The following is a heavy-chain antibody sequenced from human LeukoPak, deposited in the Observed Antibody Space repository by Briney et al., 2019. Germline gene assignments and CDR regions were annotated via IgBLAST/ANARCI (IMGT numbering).Heavy chain of an antibody. D-gene: IGHD5-18*01. CDR3: AKVRGYSYANEYHFDD. Sequence: GGSLRLSCAASGFTFSSYAMSWVRQAPGKGLEWVSAIRGSGDNTYYADSVKGRFTISRDNSKNTLYLQVNSLRAEDTAVYYCAKVRGYSYANEYHFDDWGQGTLVTVSS. CDR2: IRGSGDNT. V-gene: IGHV3-23*01. J-gene: IGHJ4*02. CDR1: GFTFSSYA.